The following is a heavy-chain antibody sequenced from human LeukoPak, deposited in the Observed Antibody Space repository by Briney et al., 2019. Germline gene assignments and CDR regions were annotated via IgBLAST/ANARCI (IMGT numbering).Heavy chain of an antibody. CDR3: ARDSSGSGRHYYYMDV. CDR1: GFTFSSYS. D-gene: IGHD3-10*01. J-gene: IGHJ6*03. Sequence: GGSLRLSCAASGFTFSSYSMNWVRQAPGKGLEWVASISSSSSYIYYADSVKGRFTISRDNAKNSLYPQMNSLRAEDTAVYYCARDSSGSGRHYYYMDVWGKGTTVTVSS. V-gene: IGHV3-21*01. CDR2: ISSSSSYI.